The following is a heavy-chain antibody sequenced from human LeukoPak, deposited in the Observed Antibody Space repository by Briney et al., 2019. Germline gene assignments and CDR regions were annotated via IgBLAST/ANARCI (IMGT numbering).Heavy chain of an antibody. Sequence: PSETLSLTCTVSGGSISSYYWSWIRQPPGKGLEWIGYIYYSGSTNYNPSPKSRVTISVDTSKNQFSLKLSSVTAADTAVYYCARAFAVAGTLYDYWGQGTLVTVSS. J-gene: IGHJ4*02. CDR3: ARAFAVAGTLYDY. CDR2: IYYSGST. V-gene: IGHV4-59*01. CDR1: GGSISSYY. D-gene: IGHD6-19*01.